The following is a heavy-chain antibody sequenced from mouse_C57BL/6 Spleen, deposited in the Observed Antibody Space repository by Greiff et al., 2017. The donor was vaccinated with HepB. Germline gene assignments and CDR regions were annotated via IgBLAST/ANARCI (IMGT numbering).Heavy chain of an antibody. V-gene: IGHV1-55*01. J-gene: IGHJ4*01. CDR2: IYPGSGST. Sequence: QVQLQQSGAELVKPGASVKMSCKASGYTFTSYWITWVKQRPGQGLEWIGDIYPGSGSTNYNEKFKSKATLTVDTSSSTAYMQLSSLTSEDSAVYYCARRDYGSSYVAMDYWGQGTSVTVSS. CDR3: ARRDYGSSYVAMDY. CDR1: GYTFTSYW. D-gene: IGHD1-1*01.